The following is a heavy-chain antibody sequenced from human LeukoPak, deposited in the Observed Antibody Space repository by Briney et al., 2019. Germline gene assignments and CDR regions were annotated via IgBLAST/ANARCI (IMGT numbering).Heavy chain of an antibody. CDR1: GCTFSSYE. CDR3: ARGMYYYDSSGYAFDI. Sequence: PGGSLRLSCAASGCTFSSYEMNWVRQAPGKGLEWVSYISSSGSTIYYADSVKGRFTISRDNAKNSLYLQMNSLRAEDTAVYYCARGMYYYDSSGYAFDIWGQGTMVTVSS. D-gene: IGHD3-22*01. V-gene: IGHV3-48*03. J-gene: IGHJ3*02. CDR2: ISSSGSTI.